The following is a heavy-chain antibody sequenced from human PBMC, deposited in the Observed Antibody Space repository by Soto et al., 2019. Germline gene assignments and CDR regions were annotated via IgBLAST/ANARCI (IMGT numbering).Heavy chain of an antibody. CDR3: ASNIVVVPAATNNYYYYGMDV. D-gene: IGHD2-2*01. J-gene: IGHJ6*02. CDR1: GGTFSSYA. V-gene: IGHV1-69*01. CDR2: IIPIFGTA. Sequence: QVQLVQSGAEVKKPGSSVKVSCKASGGTFSSYAISWVRQAPGQGIEWMGGIIPIFGTANYAQKFQGRVTITADESTSTAYMELSSLRSEDTAVYYCASNIVVVPAATNNYYYYGMDVWGQGTTVTVSS.